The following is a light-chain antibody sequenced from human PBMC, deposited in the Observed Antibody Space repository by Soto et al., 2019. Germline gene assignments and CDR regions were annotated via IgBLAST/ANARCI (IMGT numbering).Light chain of an antibody. V-gene: IGLV3-21*02. CDR2: DVS. J-gene: IGLJ7*01. CDR3: QVWDSSSEHAV. Sequence: SYELTQPPSVSVAPGQTAKITCGGNNIRSKSEHWYQQKQGQAPVLVIYDVSDRPSRIPERFSGSNSGNTATLTISGVQVGDEADYYCQVWDSSSEHAVFGGGTDLTVL. CDR1: NIRSKS.